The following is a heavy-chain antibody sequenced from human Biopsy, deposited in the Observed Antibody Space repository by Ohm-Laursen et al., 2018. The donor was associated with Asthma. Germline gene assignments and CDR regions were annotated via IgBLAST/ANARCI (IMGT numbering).Heavy chain of an antibody. Sequence: SLRLSCTASGFTFSSYSMNWVRQAPGKGLEWASSISSSSSYIYYADSVKGRFTISRDNAKNSLYLQMNSLRAEDTAVYYCARVWQLATLDYWGQGTLVTVSS. D-gene: IGHD6-13*01. CDR3: ARVWQLATLDY. V-gene: IGHV3-21*01. CDR1: GFTFSSYS. CDR2: ISSSSSYI. J-gene: IGHJ4*02.